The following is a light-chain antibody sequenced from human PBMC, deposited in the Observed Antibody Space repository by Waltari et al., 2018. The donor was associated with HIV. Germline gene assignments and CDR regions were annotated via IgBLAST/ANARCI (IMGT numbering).Light chain of an antibody. CDR2: GAS. CDR3: HQYGGSPRT. CDR1: QSLSSSY. Sequence: EIVLMQSPGTLSLSPGERATLSCRASQSLSSSYLAWYQQKPGQAPRLLIYGASRRATGIPDRISGSGSGTDFTLTISRLEPEDSAVYFCHQYGGSPRTFGQGTKLEI. V-gene: IGKV3-20*01. J-gene: IGKJ2*01.